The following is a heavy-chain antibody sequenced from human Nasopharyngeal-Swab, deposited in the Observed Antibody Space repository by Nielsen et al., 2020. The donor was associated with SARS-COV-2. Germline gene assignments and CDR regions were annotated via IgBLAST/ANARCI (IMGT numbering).Heavy chain of an antibody. CDR1: GFTFDDYG. CDR2: INWNGGST. Sequence: GGSLRLSCAASGFTFDDYGMSWVRQAPGKGLERVSGINWNGGSTGYADSVKGRFTISRDNAKNSLYLQMNSLRAEDTALYYCARDGGDYYGSGSYDYYFDYWGQGTLVTVSS. V-gene: IGHV3-20*04. CDR3: ARDGGDYYGSGSYDYYFDY. J-gene: IGHJ4*02. D-gene: IGHD3-10*01.